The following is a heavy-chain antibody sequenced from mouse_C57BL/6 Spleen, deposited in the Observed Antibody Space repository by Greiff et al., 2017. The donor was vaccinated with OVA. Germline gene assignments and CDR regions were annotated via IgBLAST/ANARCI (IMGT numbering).Heavy chain of an antibody. D-gene: IGHD1-1*01. CDR3: ARTPHDGSRAWFAY. Sequence: QVQLQQSGPELVKPGASVKISCKASGYAFSSSWMNWVKQRPGKGLEWIGRIYPGDGDTNYNGKFKGKATLNADKSSSTAYMQLSSLTSEDSAVYFCARTPHDGSRAWFAYWGQGTLVTVSA. CDR1: GYAFSSSW. V-gene: IGHV1-82*01. J-gene: IGHJ3*01. CDR2: IYPGDGDT.